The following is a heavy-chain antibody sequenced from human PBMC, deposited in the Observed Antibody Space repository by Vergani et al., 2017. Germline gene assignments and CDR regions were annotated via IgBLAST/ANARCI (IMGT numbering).Heavy chain of an antibody. D-gene: IGHD1-26*01. V-gene: IGHV3-74*01. J-gene: IGHJ4*02. CDR2: INSDGSST. Sequence: EVQLVESGGGLVQPGGSLRLSCAASGFTFNNYWMHWVRQAPGKGLVWVSRINSDGSSTSYADSVKGRFTISRDNAKNTLYLQMNSLRAEDTAVYYCARDGGYGWEQGIDYWGQGTLVTVSS. CDR3: ARDGGYGWEQGIDY. CDR1: GFTFNNYW.